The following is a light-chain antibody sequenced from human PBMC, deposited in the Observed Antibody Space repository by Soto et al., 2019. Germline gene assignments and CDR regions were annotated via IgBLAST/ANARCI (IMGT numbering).Light chain of an antibody. J-gene: IGLJ1*01. CDR3: NSYTSRSTYV. Sequence: VLTQPASVSGSPTQSIAISCTGTSSDVGGYDHVSWYQQHPGKAPKLMIYDVSTRPSGVSDRFSGSKSGNTASLTISGLQAEDEADYYCNSYTSRSTYVFGTGTKVTVL. V-gene: IGLV2-14*03. CDR2: DVS. CDR1: SSDVGGYDH.